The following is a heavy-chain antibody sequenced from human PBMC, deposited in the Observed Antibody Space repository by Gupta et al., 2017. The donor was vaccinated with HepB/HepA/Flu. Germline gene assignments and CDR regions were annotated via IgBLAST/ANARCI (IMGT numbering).Heavy chain of an antibody. J-gene: IGHJ4*01. Sequence: EVQLVESGGGLFHPGGSLRLSCAASGFTFSSYWMHWVSQTPEKGLGWVSHIDPDGSRTNDSDAVNGRFTRSRDNAKDVWYLQMHSMREEDTAVYYFSRGGGRRKWPGADGGHVTMVTIYS. CDR1: GFTFSSYW. CDR2: IDPDGSRT. D-gene: IGHD1-26*01. V-gene: IGHV3-74*01. CDR3: SRGGGRRKWPGAD.